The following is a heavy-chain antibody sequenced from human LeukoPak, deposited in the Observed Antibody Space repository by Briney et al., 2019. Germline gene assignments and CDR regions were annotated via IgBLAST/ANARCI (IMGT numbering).Heavy chain of an antibody. CDR3: AKPQTTVKSGFDY. D-gene: IGHD4-11*01. J-gene: IGHJ4*02. CDR1: GFTFDDYA. V-gene: IGHV3-43*02. CDR2: ISADGGGT. Sequence: PGRSLRLSCAASGFTFDDYAMHWVRQAPGKGLEWVSLISADGGGTYYPDSVKGRFTISRDNSKNSLYLQMNSLRTEDTALYYCAKPQTTVKSGFDYWGQGTLVTVSS.